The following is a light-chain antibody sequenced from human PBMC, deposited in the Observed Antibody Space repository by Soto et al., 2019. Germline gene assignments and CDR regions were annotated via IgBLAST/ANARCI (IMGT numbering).Light chain of an antibody. V-gene: IGKV1-5*01. CDR3: QQYNSDSPRT. CDR2: DAS. J-gene: IGKJ1*01. Sequence: DVQLTQAPSTLSASVGDRVTITCRASQSIGNWLAGYQQKPGKAPNLLIYDASTLENGVPSRFRGSASGTDLTLTISSLQPYDFATYYSQQYNSDSPRTFGQGTKVEFK. CDR1: QSIGNW.